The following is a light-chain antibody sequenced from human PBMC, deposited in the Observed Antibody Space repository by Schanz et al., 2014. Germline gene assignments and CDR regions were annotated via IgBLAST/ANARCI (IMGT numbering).Light chain of an antibody. CDR3: QQYDSDSPWT. J-gene: IGKJ1*01. CDR1: QSVSSSY. CDR2: GAS. Sequence: EIVLTQSPVTLSLYPGERATLSCRASQSVSSSYLAWYQQKPGQPPRLLIYGASTRATGIPAIFSGSGSGTEFTLTISSLQSEDFATYYCQQYDSDSPWTFGQGTRVEVK. V-gene: IGKV3D-7*01.